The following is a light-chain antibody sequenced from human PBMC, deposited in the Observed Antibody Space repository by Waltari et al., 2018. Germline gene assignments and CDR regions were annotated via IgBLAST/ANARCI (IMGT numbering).Light chain of an antibody. CDR3: QQYSSWPPT. Sequence: EIMMTQSPATLSVSPGERATLSCRASQSVSSNLAWHQQKPGQAPRLLIYGASSRATGIPARFSGSGPGTEFTLTISSLQSEDFAVYYCQQYSSWPPTFGPGTKVDIK. J-gene: IGKJ3*01. V-gene: IGKV3-15*01. CDR2: GAS. CDR1: QSVSSN.